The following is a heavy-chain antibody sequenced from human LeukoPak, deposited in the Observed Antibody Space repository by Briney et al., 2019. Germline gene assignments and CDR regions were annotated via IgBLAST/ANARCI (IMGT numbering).Heavy chain of an antibody. CDR2: IYASGGA. Sequence: GGSLRLSCVASGFYVNDNFMIWVRQAPGQGLEWISIIYASGGAYHAESVKGRFSAFRDTSKNTILLQMNNLRAGDTAMYYCVRRHDYWGQGTLVTVSS. J-gene: IGHJ4*02. CDR3: VRRHDY. V-gene: IGHV3-53*01. CDR1: GFYVNDNF.